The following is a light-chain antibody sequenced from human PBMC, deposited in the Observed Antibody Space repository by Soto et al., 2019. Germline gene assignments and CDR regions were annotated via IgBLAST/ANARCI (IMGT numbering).Light chain of an antibody. CDR1: SSDVGSYNY. CDR3: GSYTTSTTQV. V-gene: IGLV2-14*01. CDR2: EVR. Sequence: QSVLTQPASVSGSPGQSITISCTGTSSDVGSYNYVSWYQQHPGKAPKLMIYEVRNRPSGVSDRFSGSKSGKTASLTIFGLQAEDEADYYCGSYTTSTTQVFGGGTQLTVL. J-gene: IGLJ2*01.